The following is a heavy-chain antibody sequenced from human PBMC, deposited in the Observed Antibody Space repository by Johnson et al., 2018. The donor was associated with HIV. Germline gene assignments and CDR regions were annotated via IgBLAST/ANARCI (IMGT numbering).Heavy chain of an antibody. D-gene: IGHD3-22*01. V-gene: IGHV3-20*04. CDR1: GFTFSSYW. J-gene: IGHJ3*02. Sequence: VQLVESGGGLVQPGGSLRLSCAASGFTFSSYWMSWVRQAPGKGLEWVSGINWNGGSTGYADSVKGRFTISRDNAKNSLYLQMNSLRAEDTAVYYCARRAYYYDSSGYPDAFDIWGQGTMVTVSS. CDR3: ARRAYYYDSSGYPDAFDI. CDR2: INWNGGST.